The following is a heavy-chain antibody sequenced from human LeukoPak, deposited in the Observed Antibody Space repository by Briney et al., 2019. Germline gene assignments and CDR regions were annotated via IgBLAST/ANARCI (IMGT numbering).Heavy chain of an antibody. J-gene: IGHJ4*02. CDR2: IRRKGNDYAA. D-gene: IGHD3-16*01. Sequence: GGSLRLSCAASGFSLTGSAIHWVRQASGKGREWVGHIRRKGNDYAAAYTASVKGRFTISRDDSKNTAFLQMDSLKTEDTAVYFCARLGGRPPYFDYWGQGTLVTVSS. CDR1: GFSLTGSA. CDR3: ARLGGRPPYFDY. V-gene: IGHV3-73*01.